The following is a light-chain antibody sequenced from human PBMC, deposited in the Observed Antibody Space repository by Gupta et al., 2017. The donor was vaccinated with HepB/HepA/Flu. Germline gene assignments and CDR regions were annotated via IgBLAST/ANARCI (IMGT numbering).Light chain of an antibody. V-gene: IGKV1-39*01. CDR1: QSISSY. CDR2: AAS. CDR3: QQSYSTPVG. J-gene: IGKJ1*01. Sequence: DIQMTQSPSSLSASVGDRVTITCRASQSISSYLNWYQQKPGKAPKLLIYAASSLQSGVTSRFSGSGSGTDFTLTISSLQPEDFATYYCQQSYSTPVGFGQGTKVEIK.